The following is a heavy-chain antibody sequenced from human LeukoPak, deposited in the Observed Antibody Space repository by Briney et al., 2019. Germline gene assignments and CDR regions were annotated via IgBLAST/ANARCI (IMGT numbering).Heavy chain of an antibody. D-gene: IGHD4-11*01. J-gene: IGHJ4*02. CDR2: IYYSGST. Sequence: SETLSLTCTVSGGSISSYYWSWIRQPPGKGLEWIGYIYYSGSTKYNPSLKSRVTISVDTSKNQFSLKLSSVTAADTAVYCCARVESSQATVIDYWGQGTLVTVSS. V-gene: IGHV4-59*01. CDR1: GGSISSYY. CDR3: ARVESSQATVIDY.